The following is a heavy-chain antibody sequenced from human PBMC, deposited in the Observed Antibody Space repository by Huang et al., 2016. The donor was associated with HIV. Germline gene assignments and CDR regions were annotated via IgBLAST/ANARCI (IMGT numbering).Heavy chain of an antibody. D-gene: IGHD2-21*01. J-gene: IGHJ2*01. CDR2: INHSGST. Sequence: QVQLQQWGAGLLKPSETLSLTCAVYGGSFTIYYWTWIRQSPGKGLGWIGEINHSGSTNYNPSRKSRVTLSVDTSKNQFALKLTSLTAADTAVYYCARGSGALWWSPEGYFDLWGRGTLVTVSS. V-gene: IGHV4-34*01. CDR1: GGSFTIYY. CDR3: ARGSGALWWSPEGYFDL.